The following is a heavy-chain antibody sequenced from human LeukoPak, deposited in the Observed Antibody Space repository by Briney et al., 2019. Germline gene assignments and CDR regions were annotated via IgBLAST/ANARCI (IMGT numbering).Heavy chain of an antibody. CDR3: ARDGYYYDSSGFYYFGLDV. J-gene: IGHJ6*02. V-gene: IGHV3-48*03. Sequence: GGALRLSCVASGFTLSSYEMNWVRQAPGKGLEWVSYISSSGSTIHYADSVKGRFTISRDNAKNSLFLQMNSLRAEDTAVYFCARDGYYYDSSGFYYFGLDVWGQGTTVSVSS. CDR1: GFTLSSYE. CDR2: ISSSGSTI. D-gene: IGHD3-22*01.